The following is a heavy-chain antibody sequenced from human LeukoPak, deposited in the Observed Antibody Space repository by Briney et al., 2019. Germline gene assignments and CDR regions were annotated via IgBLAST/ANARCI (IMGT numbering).Heavy chain of an antibody. V-gene: IGHV1-8*01. J-gene: IGHJ4*02. CDR3: ARGRWIHLIRQPFGY. Sequence: ASVKVSCKASGYTFTSYDINWVRQATGQGLEWMGWMNPNSGNTGYAQKFRGRVTMTRNTSISTAYMELSSLRSEDTAVYYCARGRWIHLIRQPFGYWGQGTLVTVSS. CDR2: MNPNSGNT. CDR1: GYTFTSYD. D-gene: IGHD5-18*01.